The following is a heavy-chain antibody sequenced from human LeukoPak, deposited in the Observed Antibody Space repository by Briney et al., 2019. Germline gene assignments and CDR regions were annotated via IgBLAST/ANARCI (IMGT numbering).Heavy chain of an antibody. Sequence: SVKVSCKASGGTFSSYAISWVRQAPGQGIEWMGRIITIFGTANYAQKFQDRVTITTDESTSTAYTELISLRSEDTAVHYCARGNSVYDSSGSSAFDIWGQGTMVTVSS. V-gene: IGHV1-69*05. D-gene: IGHD3-22*01. CDR1: GGTFSSYA. CDR3: ARGNSVYDSSGSSAFDI. J-gene: IGHJ3*02. CDR2: IITIFGTA.